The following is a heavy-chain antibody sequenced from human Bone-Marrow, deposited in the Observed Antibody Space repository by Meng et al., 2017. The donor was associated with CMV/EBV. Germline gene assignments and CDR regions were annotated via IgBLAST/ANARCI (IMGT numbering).Heavy chain of an antibody. CDR3: ARIVGATRDFDY. CDR1: GGSISSSSYY. J-gene: IGHJ4*02. CDR2: IYYSGST. Sequence: SETLSLTCTVSGGSISSSSYYWGWIRQPPGKGLEWIGSIYYSGSTYYNPSLKSRVTISVDTYKNQFSLKLSSVTAADTAVYYCARIVGATRDFDYWGQGTLVTVSS. V-gene: IGHV4-39*01. D-gene: IGHD1-26*01.